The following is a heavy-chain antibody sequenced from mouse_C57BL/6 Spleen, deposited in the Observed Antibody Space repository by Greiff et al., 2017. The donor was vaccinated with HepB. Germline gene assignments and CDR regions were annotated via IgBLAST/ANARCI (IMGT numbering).Heavy chain of an antibody. V-gene: IGHV1-69*01. D-gene: IGHD1-1*01. CDR3: ARRGLATVVSFDY. CDR2: IDPSDSYT. Sequence: LQQPGAELVMPGASVKLSCKASGYTFTSYWMHWVKQRPGQGLEWIGEIDPSDSYTNYNQKFKGKSTLTVDKSSSTAYMQLSSLTSEDSAVYYCARRGLATVVSFDYWGQGTTLTVSS. CDR1: GYTFTSYW. J-gene: IGHJ2*01.